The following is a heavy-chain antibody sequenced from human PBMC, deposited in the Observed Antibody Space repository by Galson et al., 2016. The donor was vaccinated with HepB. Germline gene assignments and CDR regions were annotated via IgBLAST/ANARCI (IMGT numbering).Heavy chain of an antibody. D-gene: IGHD6-6*01. CDR3: AKDSSSAL. CDR1: GFTFSNYA. V-gene: IGHV3-7*01. CDR2: IKPDGREK. Sequence: SLRLSCAASGFTFSNYAMSWVRQAPGKGLEWVANIKPDGREKYYEDSVKGRFTISRDNAKNSLFLQMNSLRAEDTAVYYCAKDSSSALWGRGSLVTVSS. J-gene: IGHJ2*01.